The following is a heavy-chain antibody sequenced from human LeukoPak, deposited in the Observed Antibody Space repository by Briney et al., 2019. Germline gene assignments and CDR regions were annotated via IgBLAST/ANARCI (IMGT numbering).Heavy chain of an antibody. D-gene: IGHD2-15*01. CDR2: ISHRGGT. CDR1: SDSISSGDYY. V-gene: IGHV4-30-4*01. CDR3: VREILYCSGGSCYRGPFDN. Sequence: PSETLSLTCTVSSDSISSGDYYWNWIRQPPGKGLEWIGYISHRGGTSYNPSLKSRILFSVDTSQNQFSLKLNSVTAADTAVYYCVREILYCSGGSCYRGPFDNWGQGTLVTVSA. J-gene: IGHJ4*02.